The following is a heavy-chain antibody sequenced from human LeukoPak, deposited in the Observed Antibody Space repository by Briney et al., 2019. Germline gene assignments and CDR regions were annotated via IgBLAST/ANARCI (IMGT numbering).Heavy chain of an antibody. CDR2: ISDSSAM. D-gene: IGHD6-19*01. Sequence: GGSLRLSCAASGFTFSTYSMKWVRQAPGKGLEWVSYISDSSAMYYADSVKGRFTISRDNAKNSLYLQMNSLRAEDTAVYYCARIAVAGTAFDIWGQGTMVTVSS. CDR3: ARIAVAGTAFDI. V-gene: IGHV3-21*05. CDR1: GFTFSTYS. J-gene: IGHJ3*02.